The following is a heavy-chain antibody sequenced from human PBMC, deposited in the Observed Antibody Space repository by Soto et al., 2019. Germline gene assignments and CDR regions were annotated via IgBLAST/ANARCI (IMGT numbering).Heavy chain of an antibody. V-gene: IGHV4-59*01. Sequence: QVQLQESGPGLVKPSETLSLTCTVSGGSISSYYWSWIRQPPGKGLEWIGYIYYSGSTNYNPSLKSRVTISVDTSKNQFSLKLSSVTXADTAVYYCARGITGIDYWGQGTLVTVSS. CDR2: IYYSGST. J-gene: IGHJ4*02. CDR3: ARGITGIDY. CDR1: GGSISSYY. D-gene: IGHD1-20*01.